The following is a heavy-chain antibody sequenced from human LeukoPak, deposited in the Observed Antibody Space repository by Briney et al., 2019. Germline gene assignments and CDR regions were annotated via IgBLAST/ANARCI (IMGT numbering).Heavy chain of an antibody. V-gene: IGHV1-46*01. Sequence: ASVKVSCKASGYTFSMYNMHWVRQAPGQGLEWMGIINPSGGTSYAQKLQGRITMTRDTSTSTLYMELSSLRSEDTAVYYCAREGVAGTGLD. D-gene: IGHD6-13*01. CDR3: AREGVAGTGLD. J-gene: IGHJ4*01. CDR2: INPSGGT. CDR1: GYTFSMYN.